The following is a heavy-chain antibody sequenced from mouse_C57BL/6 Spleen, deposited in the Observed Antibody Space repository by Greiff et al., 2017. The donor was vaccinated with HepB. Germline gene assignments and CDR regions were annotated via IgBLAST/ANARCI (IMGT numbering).Heavy chain of an antibody. J-gene: IGHJ2*01. Sequence: EVHLVESGGGLVKPGGSLKLSCAASGFTFSSYAMSWVRQTPEKRLEWVATISDGGSYTYYPDNVKGRFTISRDNAKNNLYLQMSHLKSEDTAMYYCARDREIKGFDYWGQGTTLTVSS. CDR1: GFTFSSYA. V-gene: IGHV5-4*01. D-gene: IGHD2-4*01. CDR3: ARDREIKGFDY. CDR2: ISDGGSYT.